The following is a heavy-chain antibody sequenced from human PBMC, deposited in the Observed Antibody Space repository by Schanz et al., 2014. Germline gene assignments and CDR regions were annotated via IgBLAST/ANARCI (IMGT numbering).Heavy chain of an antibody. V-gene: IGHV3-23*04. CDR3: ARTDQQMQRPDY. D-gene: IGHD2-2*01. CDR1: GFTFSNNP. J-gene: IGHJ4*02. Sequence: EVQLVESGGGLVQPGESLRLSCAASGFTFSNNPMNWVRQAPGRGLEWVSVISRSGDTTHYVESVKGRFTISRDNSKNTLYMQMNSLRVEDTAVYYCARTDQQMQRPDYWGQGTLVIVSS. CDR2: ISRSGDTT.